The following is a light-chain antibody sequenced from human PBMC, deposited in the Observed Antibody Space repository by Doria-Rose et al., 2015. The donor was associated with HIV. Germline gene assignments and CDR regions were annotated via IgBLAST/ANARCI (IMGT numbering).Light chain of an antibody. CDR1: QGISRY. J-gene: IGKJ1*01. Sequence: TQSPSSLSASVGVRVTITCRASQGISRYLAWYQQKPGKAPTLLIFGASTLQSGVPSRFSGSGSGTEFTLTISSLQPEDFATYYCQQFDSFPRTFGQGTKVELK. CDR3: QQFDSFPRT. CDR2: GAS. V-gene: IGKV1-9*01.